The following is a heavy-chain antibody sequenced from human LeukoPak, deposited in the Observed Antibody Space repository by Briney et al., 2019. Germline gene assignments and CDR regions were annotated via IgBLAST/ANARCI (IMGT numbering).Heavy chain of an antibody. CDR1: GYTFTSYA. D-gene: IGHD3-22*01. J-gene: IGHJ2*01. CDR2: INTNTGNP. CDR3: ARGGLRSLYYYDSSGYYYAVDWYFDL. V-gene: IGHV7-4-1*02. Sequence: GASVKVSCKASGYTFTSYAMNWVRQAPGQGLEWMGWINTNTGNPTYAQGFTGRFVFSLDTSVSTAYLQISSLKAEDTAVYYCARGGLRSLYYYDSSGYYYAVDWYFDLWGRGTLVTVSS.